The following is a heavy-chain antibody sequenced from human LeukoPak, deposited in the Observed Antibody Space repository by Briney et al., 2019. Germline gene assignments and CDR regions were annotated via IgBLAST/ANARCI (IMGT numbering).Heavy chain of an antibody. CDR2: ISYDGSNK. D-gene: IGHD6-13*01. J-gene: IGHJ4*02. CDR3: ARDTAAGGVFDY. Sequence: GESLKISCKGSGYSFTSYWIGWVRQAPGKGLEWVAVISYDGSNKYYADSVKGRFTISRDNSKNTLYLQMNSLRAEDTAVYYCARDTAAGGVFDYWGQGTLVTVSS. V-gene: IGHV3-30*19. CDR1: GYSFTSYW.